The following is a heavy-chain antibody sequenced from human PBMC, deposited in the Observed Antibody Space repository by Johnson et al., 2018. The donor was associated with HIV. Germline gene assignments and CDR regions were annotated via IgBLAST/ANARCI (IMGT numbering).Heavy chain of an antibody. V-gene: IGHV3-7*01. D-gene: IGHD1-26*01. CDR3: ARELVGSSMADAFDI. Sequence: EVQLVESGGGLVQHGGSLRLSCAASGFTFSSYWMSWVRQAPGKGLEWVANIKQDGSEKYYVDSVKGRFTISRDNAKNSLYLQMNSLRAEDTAVYYCARELVGSSMADAFDIWGQGTTVTVSS. J-gene: IGHJ3*02. CDR1: GFTFSSYW. CDR2: IKQDGSEK.